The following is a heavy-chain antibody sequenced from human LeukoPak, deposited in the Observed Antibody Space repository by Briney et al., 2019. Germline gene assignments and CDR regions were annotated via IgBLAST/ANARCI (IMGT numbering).Heavy chain of an antibody. V-gene: IGHV3-66*02. D-gene: IGHD2-2*02. CDR2: IYSGGSR. Sequence: AGGSLRLSCAASGFTVSSNYMSWVRQAPGKGLEWVSVIYSGGSRYYADSVKGRFTISRDNSKNTLYLQMNSLRAEDTAVYYCARVPDCSSTSCYTDDAFDIWGQGTMVTVSS. J-gene: IGHJ3*02. CDR1: GFTVSSNY. CDR3: ARVPDCSSTSCYTDDAFDI.